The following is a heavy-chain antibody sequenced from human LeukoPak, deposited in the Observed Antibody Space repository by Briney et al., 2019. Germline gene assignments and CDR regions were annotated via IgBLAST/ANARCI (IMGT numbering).Heavy chain of an antibody. D-gene: IGHD5-24*01. V-gene: IGHV3-30*18. CDR2: ISYDGSNK. CDR1: GFTFSSCG. J-gene: IGHJ4*02. Sequence: PGRSLRLSCAASGFTFSSCGMHWVRQAPGKGLEWVAVISYDGSNKYYADSVKGRFTISRDNSKNTLYLQMNSLRAEDTAVYYCAKERRWLPFDYWGQGTLVTVSS. CDR3: AKERRWLPFDY.